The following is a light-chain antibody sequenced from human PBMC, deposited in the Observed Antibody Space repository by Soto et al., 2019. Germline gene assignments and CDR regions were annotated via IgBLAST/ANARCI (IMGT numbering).Light chain of an antibody. J-gene: IGLJ1*01. CDR2: DDT. CDR3: QVWDSSSDHNV. V-gene: IGLV3-21*02. CDR1: NIGRKS. Sequence: SYELTQPPSVSVAPGQTARITCGGRNIGRKSVQWYQHKPGQAPVLVVYDDTDRPSGIPERFSGSNSRNTAALTISRVEGGDEADYYCQVWDSSSDHNVFGTGTKVTVL.